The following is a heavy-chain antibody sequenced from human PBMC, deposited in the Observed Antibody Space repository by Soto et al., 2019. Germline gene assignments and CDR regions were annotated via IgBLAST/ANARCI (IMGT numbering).Heavy chain of an antibody. CDR1: GFTVNSNY. Sequence: GGSLRLSWAASGFTVNSNYMSWVRQAPGKGLEWVATIFTNGGSKYADSVRGRFTISRDNSKNTVYLQMNSLRVEDTAVYDCARDQGIVVTGWGQGTLVTAPQ. V-gene: IGHV3-66*01. D-gene: IGHD6-19*01. CDR3: ARDQGIVVTG. J-gene: IGHJ4*02. CDR2: IFTNGGS.